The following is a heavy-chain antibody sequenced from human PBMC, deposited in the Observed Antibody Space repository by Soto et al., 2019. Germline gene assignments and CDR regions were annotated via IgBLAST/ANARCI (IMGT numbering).Heavy chain of an antibody. CDR3: ARATVVPYYYYGMDV. CDR2: ISYDGSNK. J-gene: IGHJ6*02. Sequence: QVQLVESGGGVVQPGRSLRLSCAASGFTFSSYAMHWVRQAPGKGLEWVAVISYDGSNKYYADSVKGRFTISRDNSKNTLYLQMNSLRAEDTAVYYCARATVVPYYYYGMDVWGQGTTVTVSS. V-gene: IGHV3-30-3*01. CDR1: GFTFSSYA. D-gene: IGHD2-15*01.